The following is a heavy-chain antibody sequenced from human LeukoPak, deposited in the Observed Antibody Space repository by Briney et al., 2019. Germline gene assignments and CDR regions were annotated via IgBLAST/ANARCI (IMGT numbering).Heavy chain of an antibody. J-gene: IGHJ4*02. Sequence: GGSLRLSCAASGFTFSSYEMNWVRQAPGKGLEWVSSISSSSSYIYYADSVKGRFTISRDNTKNSLYLQMSSLRTEDMGFYYCARSSGWERHFDYWGQGTLVTVSS. CDR2: ISSSSSYI. CDR3: ARSSGWERHFDY. V-gene: IGHV3-21*04. D-gene: IGHD6-19*01. CDR1: GFTFSSYE.